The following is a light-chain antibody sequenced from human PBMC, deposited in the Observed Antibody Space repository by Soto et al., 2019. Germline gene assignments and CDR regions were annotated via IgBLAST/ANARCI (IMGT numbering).Light chain of an antibody. CDR3: QQYDTSPRT. Sequence: EIVLTQSPGTLSLSPGERATLSCRASQSVSSNFLAWYQQKPGQAPRLLIYCASNRATGIPDRFSGSGSWTDFTLTISGLEPEDFAVYSCQQYDTSPRTFGQGTKVEI. CDR1: QSVSSNF. CDR2: CAS. J-gene: IGKJ1*01. V-gene: IGKV3-20*01.